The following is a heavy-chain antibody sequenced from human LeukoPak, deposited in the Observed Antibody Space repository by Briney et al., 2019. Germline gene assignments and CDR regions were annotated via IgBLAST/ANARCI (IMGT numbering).Heavy chain of an antibody. Sequence: SQTLSLTCTVSGGSISSDGYYWSWIRQHPGKGLEWLGYIYYGGSTYYSPSLKSRITISVDTSKNQFSLKLSSVTAADTAVYYCARDLVMDYWGQGTLVTVSS. CDR3: ARDLVMDY. J-gene: IGHJ4*02. V-gene: IGHV4-31*03. CDR2: IYYGGST. D-gene: IGHD2-8*02. CDR1: GGSISSDGYY.